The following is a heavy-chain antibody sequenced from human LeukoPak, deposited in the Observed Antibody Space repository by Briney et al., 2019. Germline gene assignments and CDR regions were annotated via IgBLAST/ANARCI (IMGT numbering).Heavy chain of an antibody. CDR2: IYHSGTT. D-gene: IGHD3-3*01. Sequence: SETLSLTCAVSGYSISSDYYWGWIRQPPGKGLEWIGSIYHSGTTYYNPSLKSRVTISVDTSKNQFSLKLSSVTAAVTAVHYCARHLHAIFGVVTTDCWGQGTLVTVSS. J-gene: IGHJ4*02. CDR3: ARHLHAIFGVVTTDC. CDR1: GYSISSDYY. V-gene: IGHV4-38-2*01.